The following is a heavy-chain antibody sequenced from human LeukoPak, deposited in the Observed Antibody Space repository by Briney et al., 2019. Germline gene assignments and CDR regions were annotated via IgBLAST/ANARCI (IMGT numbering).Heavy chain of an antibody. CDR1: GFTFSSYA. D-gene: IGHD3-22*01. CDR2: ISWNSGSI. J-gene: IGHJ4*02. CDR3: AKDLSMIVVAPGY. V-gene: IGHV3-9*01. Sequence: GGSLRLSCAASGFTFSSYAMHWVRQAPGKGLEWVSGISWNSGSIGYADSVKGRFTISRDNAKNSLYLQMNSLRAEDTALYYCAKDLSMIVVAPGYWGQGTLVTVSS.